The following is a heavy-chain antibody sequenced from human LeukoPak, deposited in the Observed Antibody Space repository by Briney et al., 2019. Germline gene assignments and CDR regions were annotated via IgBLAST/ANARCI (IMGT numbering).Heavy chain of an antibody. CDR1: GGSISSSNW. V-gene: IGHV4-4*02. Sequence: SGTLSLTCAVSGGSISSSNWWSWVRQPPGKGLEWIGEIYHRGSTNYNPSLKSRVTISVDKSKNQFSLKLSSVTAADTAVYYCAAQQLVLGWFDPWGQGTLVTVSS. J-gene: IGHJ5*02. CDR2: IYHRGST. D-gene: IGHD6-13*01. CDR3: AAQQLVLGWFDP.